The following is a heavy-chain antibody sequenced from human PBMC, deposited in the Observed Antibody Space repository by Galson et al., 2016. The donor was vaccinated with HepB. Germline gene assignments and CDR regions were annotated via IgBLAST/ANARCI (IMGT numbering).Heavy chain of an antibody. CDR1: GFTFSFSNYA. CDR3: AIDSVGGPKSNFPDS. CDR2: INDTPDRT. D-gene: IGHD4-23*01. J-gene: IGHJ5*01. Sequence: SLRLSCAASGFTFSFSNYAMTWVRQAPGKGLEWVSAINDTPDRTYYADSVKGRFTISRDNSKSTAFLQMSSLRAEDTAVYYCAIDSVGGPKSNFPDSWGQGTLVTVSS. V-gene: IGHV3-23*01.